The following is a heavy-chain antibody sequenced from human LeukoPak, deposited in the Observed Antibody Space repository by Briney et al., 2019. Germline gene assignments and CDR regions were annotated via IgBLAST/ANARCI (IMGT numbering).Heavy chain of an antibody. Sequence: GGSLRLSCAASGFSFTNYAMHWVRQAPGKGLEWVAFIRYDASYQNYPDSVKGRFTISRDISKNTLYLQMNSLRAEDTAVYFCAKGGDRGNYYFDSWGQGTLVTVSS. V-gene: IGHV3-30*02. J-gene: IGHJ4*02. CDR3: AKGGDRGNYYFDS. CDR2: IRYDASYQ. CDR1: GFSFTNYA. D-gene: IGHD3-10*01.